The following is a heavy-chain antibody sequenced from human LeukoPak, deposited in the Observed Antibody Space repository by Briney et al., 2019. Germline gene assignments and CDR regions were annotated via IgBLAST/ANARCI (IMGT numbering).Heavy chain of an antibody. CDR3: ASLDY. CDR1: GFTFSSYG. J-gene: IGHJ4*02. CDR2: IKQDGSEK. Sequence: GGSLRLSCAASGFTFSSYGMHWVREAPGKGLEWVANIKQDGSEKYYVDSVKGRFTISRDNAKNSLYLQMNSLRAEDTAVYYCASLDYWGQGILVTVSS. V-gene: IGHV3-7*01.